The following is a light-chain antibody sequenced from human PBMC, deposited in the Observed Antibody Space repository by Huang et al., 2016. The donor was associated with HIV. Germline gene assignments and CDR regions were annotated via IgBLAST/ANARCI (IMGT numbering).Light chain of an antibody. CDR2: DAS. J-gene: IGKJ3*01. V-gene: IGKV3-11*01. Sequence: ESILTQSPATLSLSPGERATLSCRASQNVGSHLAWYQQKPGQAPRLLIYDASNRATGIPARFSGSGSGTDFTLTISSLEPEDFAVYFCQQRGNSFGPGTKVDFK. CDR1: QNVGSH. CDR3: QQRGNS.